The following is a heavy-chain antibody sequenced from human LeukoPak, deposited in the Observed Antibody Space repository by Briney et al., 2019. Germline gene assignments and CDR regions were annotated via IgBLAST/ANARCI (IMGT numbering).Heavy chain of an antibody. Sequence: GGSLRLSCADSGCTFSSYAMSWVRQAPGKGLEWVSAISGSGGSTYYADSVKGRFTISRDNSKNTLYLQMNSLRAEDTAVYYCAKSTVAARPRDWFDPWGQGTLVTVSS. J-gene: IGHJ5*02. D-gene: IGHD6-6*01. V-gene: IGHV3-23*01. CDR1: GCTFSSYA. CDR2: ISGSGGST. CDR3: AKSTVAARPRDWFDP.